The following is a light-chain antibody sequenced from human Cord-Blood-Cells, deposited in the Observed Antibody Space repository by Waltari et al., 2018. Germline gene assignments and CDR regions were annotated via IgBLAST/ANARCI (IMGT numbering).Light chain of an antibody. CDR2: AAS. CDR3: QQYYSHPQVT. J-gene: IGKJ3*01. V-gene: IGKV1-8*01. Sequence: AIRMTQSPSSFSASTGDRVTITCRASQGISSYLAWYQQKPGKAPKLLIYAASTLQSGVPSRFSGSGSGTDFTLTISCLQSEDFATYYCQQYYSHPQVTFGPGTKVDIK. CDR1: QGISSY.